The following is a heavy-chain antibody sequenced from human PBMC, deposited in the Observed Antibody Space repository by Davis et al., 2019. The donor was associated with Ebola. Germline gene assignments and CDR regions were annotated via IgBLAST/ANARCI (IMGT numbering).Heavy chain of an antibody. Sequence: PSETLSLTCTVSGGSISSGGYYWSWIRQHPGKGLEWIGYIYYSGSTYYNPSLKSRVTISVDTSKNQFSLKLSSVTAADTAVYYCARDRQVYDFWSGYYGPDYYYYYGMDVWGQGTTVTVSS. D-gene: IGHD3-3*01. CDR1: GGSISSGGYY. V-gene: IGHV4-31*03. J-gene: IGHJ6*02. CDR3: ARDRQVYDFWSGYYGPDYYYYYGMDV. CDR2: IYYSGST.